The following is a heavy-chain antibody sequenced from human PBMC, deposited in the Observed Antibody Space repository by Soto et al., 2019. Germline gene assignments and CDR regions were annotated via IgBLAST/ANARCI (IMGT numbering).Heavy chain of an antibody. CDR2: IIPAFDAT. CDR3: ARDPSSSWYNGRFYFDS. J-gene: IGHJ4*02. D-gene: IGHD2-2*01. CDR1: GGTFSTYD. V-gene: IGHV1-69*06. Sequence: QVQLVQSGAELRRPGSSVKVSCTASGGTFSTYDISWVRQAPGQGLEWMGGIIPAFDATKFAQKFQGRLTITADKSTGTVYMELSSMSSADTAMYYCARDPSSSWYNGRFYFDSWGQGTLVTVSS.